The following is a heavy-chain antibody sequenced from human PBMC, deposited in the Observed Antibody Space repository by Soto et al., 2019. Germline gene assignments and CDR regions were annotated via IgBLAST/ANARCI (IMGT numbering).Heavy chain of an antibody. Sequence: QVQLVQSGAEVKKPGASVKVSCKASGYTFTSYGISWVRQAPGQGLEWMGWISAYNGNTNYAQKLQGRVTMTTDTSTSTAYRELRSLRSDDTAVYYCARDRWMYSSPPEEGYWGQGTLVTVSS. CDR3: ARDRWMYSSPPEEGY. D-gene: IGHD6-13*01. V-gene: IGHV1-18*01. CDR1: GYTFTSYG. CDR2: ISAYNGNT. J-gene: IGHJ4*02.